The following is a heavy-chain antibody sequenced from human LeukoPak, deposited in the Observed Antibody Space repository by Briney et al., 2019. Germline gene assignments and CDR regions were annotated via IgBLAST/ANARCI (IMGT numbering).Heavy chain of an antibody. D-gene: IGHD3-22*01. CDR2: ISAYNGNT. V-gene: IGHV1-18*01. CDR1: GYTFTSYG. CDR3: ARDMYYYDSSGYYTSYDY. Sequence: GASVKVSCKASGYTFTSYGISWVRQAPGQGLEWMGWISAYNGNTNYAQKLQGRVTMTTDTSTSTAYMELRSLRSDDTAVYYCARDMYYYDSSGYYTSYDYWGQGTLVTVSS. J-gene: IGHJ4*02.